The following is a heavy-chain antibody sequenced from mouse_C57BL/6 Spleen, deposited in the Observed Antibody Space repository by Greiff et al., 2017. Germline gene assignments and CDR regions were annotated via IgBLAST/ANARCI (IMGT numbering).Heavy chain of an antibody. Sequence: EVKLVESGGGLVKPGGSLKLSCAASGFTFSDYGMHWVRQAPETGLEWVAYISSGSSTIYYADTVKGRFTISRDNAKNTLFLQMTSLRSEDTAMYYCARPAYGNPYYYAMDYWGQGTSVTVSS. CDR3: ARPAYGNPYYYAMDY. CDR2: ISSGSSTI. V-gene: IGHV5-17*01. J-gene: IGHJ4*01. CDR1: GFTFSDYG. D-gene: IGHD2-1*01.